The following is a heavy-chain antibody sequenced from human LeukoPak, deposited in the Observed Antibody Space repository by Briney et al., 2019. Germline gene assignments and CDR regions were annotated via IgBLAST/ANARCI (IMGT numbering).Heavy chain of an antibody. J-gene: IGHJ4*02. CDR3: ARAYYYDSSGYYHY. CDR2: INPNSGGT. Sequence: ASVKVSFKASGYTFTGYYMHWVRQAPGQGLEWMGWINPNSGGTNYAQKFQGRVTMTRDTSISTAYMELSRLRSDDTAVYYCARAYYYDSSGYYHYWGQGTLVTVSS. D-gene: IGHD3-22*01. V-gene: IGHV1-2*02. CDR1: GYTFTGYY.